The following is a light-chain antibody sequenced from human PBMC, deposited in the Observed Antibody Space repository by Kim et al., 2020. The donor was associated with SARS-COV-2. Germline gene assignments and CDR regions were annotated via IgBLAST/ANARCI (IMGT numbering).Light chain of an antibody. J-gene: IGKJ2*01. CDR2: DTS. Sequence: SASVGARVTITCRASESVGSWLAWYQQKPGTAPKLLIYDTSTLQSGVPSRFSGSGTGTFFTLAISSLQPGDFATYYCQQYQASPYTFGQGTKLEIK. CDR1: ESVGSW. CDR3: QQYQASPYT. V-gene: IGKV1-5*01.